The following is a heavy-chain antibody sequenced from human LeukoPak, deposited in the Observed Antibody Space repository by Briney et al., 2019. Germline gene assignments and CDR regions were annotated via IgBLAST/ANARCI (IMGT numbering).Heavy chain of an antibody. Sequence: GGSLRLSCIASGFTFNTYAMNWVRRAPGGGLEWVAALSGDRSHIYHADSVMGRFTISRDNVKNSLYLQMNSLRADDTAVYYCTRDLYSMYAKWGQGTLVTVSS. CDR2: LSGDRSHI. V-gene: IGHV3-21*04. CDR3: TRDLYSMYAK. CDR1: GFTFNTYA. J-gene: IGHJ4*02. D-gene: IGHD2-8*01.